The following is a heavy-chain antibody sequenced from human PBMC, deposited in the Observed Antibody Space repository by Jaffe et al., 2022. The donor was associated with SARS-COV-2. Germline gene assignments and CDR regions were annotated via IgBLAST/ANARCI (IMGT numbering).Heavy chain of an antibody. CDR3: ARASVIARHYYYYGMDV. CDR2: IWYDGSNK. Sequence: QVQLVESGGGVVQPGRSLRLSCAASGFTFSSYGMHWVRQAPGKGLEWVAVIWYDGSNKYYADSVKGRFTISRDNSKNTLYLQMNSLRAEDTAVYYCARASVIARHYYYYGMDVWGQGTTVTVSS. V-gene: IGHV3-33*01. CDR1: GFTFSSYG. J-gene: IGHJ6*02.